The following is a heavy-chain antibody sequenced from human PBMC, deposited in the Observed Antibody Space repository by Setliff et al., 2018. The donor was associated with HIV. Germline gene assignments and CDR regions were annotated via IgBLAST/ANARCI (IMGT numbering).Heavy chain of an antibody. CDR1: DFTFSSYG. CDR2: IRYDGGTT. J-gene: IGHJ4*02. V-gene: IGHV3-49*04. CDR3: TREPGGATDY. D-gene: IGHD3-16*01. Sequence: GGSLRLSCAASDFTFSSYGMHWVRQAPGKGLEWVAFIRYDGGTTEYAASVKGRFTMSRDDSKGIVYLQMNSLKTDDTAVYYCTREPGGATDYWGQGTLVTVSS.